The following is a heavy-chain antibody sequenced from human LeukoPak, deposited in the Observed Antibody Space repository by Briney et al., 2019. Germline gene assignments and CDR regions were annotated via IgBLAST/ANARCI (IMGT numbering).Heavy chain of an antibody. Sequence: GASVKVSCKASGYTFTGYYMHWVRQAPGQGLEWMGWINPNSGGTNYAQKFQGRVTMTRDTSISTAYMELSRLRSDDTAVYYCARIGATKRYSYGYMYYFDYWGQGTLVTVSS. V-gene: IGHV1-2*02. CDR2: INPNSGGT. J-gene: IGHJ4*02. D-gene: IGHD5-18*01. CDR1: GYTFTGYY. CDR3: ARIGATKRYSYGYMYYFDY.